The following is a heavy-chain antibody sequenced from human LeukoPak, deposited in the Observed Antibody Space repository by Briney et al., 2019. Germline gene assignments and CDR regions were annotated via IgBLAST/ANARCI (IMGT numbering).Heavy chain of an antibody. Sequence: PSETLSLTCTVSGGSISSYYWSWIRQPPGKGLEWIGYIYYSGSTNYNPSLKGRVTISVDTSKNQFSLKLSSVTAADTAVYYCARFIAAAGNSGPGWFDPWGQGTLVTVSS. CDR3: ARFIAAAGNSGPGWFDP. CDR1: GGSISSYY. CDR2: IYYSGST. V-gene: IGHV4-59*08. J-gene: IGHJ5*02. D-gene: IGHD6-13*01.